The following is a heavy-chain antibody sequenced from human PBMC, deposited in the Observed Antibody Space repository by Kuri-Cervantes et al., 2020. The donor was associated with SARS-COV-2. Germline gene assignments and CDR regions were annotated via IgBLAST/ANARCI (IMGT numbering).Heavy chain of an antibody. V-gene: IGHV3-33*08. D-gene: IGHD3-16*01. Sequence: GESLKISCVASGFTFSNYAIHWVRQAPGKGLEWVAVIWYDGKNEYYAGSVKGRFTISRDNSRNTVLLQRNILRAEDTAIYYCARGAANYYMDVWGTGTTVTVSS. J-gene: IGHJ6*03. CDR2: IWYDGKNE. CDR1: GFTFSNYA. CDR3: ARGAANYYMDV.